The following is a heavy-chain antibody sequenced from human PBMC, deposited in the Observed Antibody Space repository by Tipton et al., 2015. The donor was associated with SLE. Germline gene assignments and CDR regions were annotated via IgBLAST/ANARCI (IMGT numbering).Heavy chain of an antibody. CDR2: IYYSGST. J-gene: IGHJ3*02. Sequence: TLSLTCTVSGGSISSGGYYWSWIRQHPGKGLEWIGYIYYSGSTYYNPSLKSRVTISVDTSKNQFSLKLSSVTAADTAVYYCAREEENVFWSGGDAFDICGQGTMFTVSS. CDR1: GGSISSGGYY. CDR3: AREEENVFWSGGDAFDI. D-gene: IGHD3-3*01. V-gene: IGHV4-31*03.